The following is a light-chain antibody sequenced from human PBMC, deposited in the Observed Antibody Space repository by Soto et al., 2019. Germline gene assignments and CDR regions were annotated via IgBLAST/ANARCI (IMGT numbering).Light chain of an antibody. CDR2: VNSDGSH. V-gene: IGLV4-69*01. CDR1: SGHSNYA. CDR3: QTWGTGVV. Sequence: QLVLTQSPSASASLGASVKLTCTLTSGHSNYAIAWHQQQPEKGPRYLMKVNSDGSHSKGDGIPDRVSGSSSGAERYLTTSSLQSEDEADYYCQTWGTGVVFGGGTKLTVL. J-gene: IGLJ2*01.